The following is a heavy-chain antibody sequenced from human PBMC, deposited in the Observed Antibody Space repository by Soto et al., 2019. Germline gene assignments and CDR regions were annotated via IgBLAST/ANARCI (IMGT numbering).Heavy chain of an antibody. CDR3: AKEADSSGWYTDY. Sequence: GGSLRLSCAASGFTFSSFAMSWVRQAPGKGREWVSAISGSGGFTYYTDSVKGRFTISRDNSKNTMYLQMNSLTAEDTAVYSCAKEADSSGWYTDYWGQGTLVTVSS. J-gene: IGHJ4*02. V-gene: IGHV3-23*01. D-gene: IGHD6-19*01. CDR2: ISGSGGFT. CDR1: GFTFSSFA.